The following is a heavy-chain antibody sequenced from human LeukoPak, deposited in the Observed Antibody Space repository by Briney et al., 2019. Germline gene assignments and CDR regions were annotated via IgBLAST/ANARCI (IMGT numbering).Heavy chain of an antibody. J-gene: IGHJ4*02. CDR1: GFRFTSHS. D-gene: IGHD3-22*01. V-gene: IGHV3-21*01. CDR3: ARGRGSMIIVETTDY. CDR2: INGRGTDM. Sequence: PGGSLRLSCAASGFRFTSHSIFWVRQAPGKGLEWIPCINGRGTDMYHADSVKGRVTISRDDAKNSVFLQMNSLRAEDTAVYYCARGRGSMIIVETTDYWGQGTLVTVSS.